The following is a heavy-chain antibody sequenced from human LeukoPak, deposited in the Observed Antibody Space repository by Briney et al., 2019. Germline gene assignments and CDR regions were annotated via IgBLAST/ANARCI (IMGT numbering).Heavy chain of an antibody. CDR1: GFPFSSYS. Sequence: PGGSLRLSCAASGFPFSSYSMNCVRQAPGKGLEWVSYISASGSNIYYLDSVKGRFTVSRDNAMNSLFLQMDRPSAEETAVYYCVRVKGTYFDFWGQGTLVTVSS. V-gene: IGHV3-48*01. J-gene: IGHJ4*02. CDR3: VRVKGTYFDF. CDR2: ISASGSNI. D-gene: IGHD1-1*01.